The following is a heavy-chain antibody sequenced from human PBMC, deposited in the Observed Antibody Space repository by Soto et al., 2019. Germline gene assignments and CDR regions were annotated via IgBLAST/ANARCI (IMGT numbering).Heavy chain of an antibody. Sequence: EVQLVESGGVVVQPGGSLRLSCAASGFTFDDYTMHWVRQAPGKGLEWVSLISWDGGSTYYADSVKGRFTISRDNSKNSLYLQMNSLRTEETALYYCAKDMAKLLWFGELLSGVDYWGQGTLVTVSS. CDR1: GFTFDDYT. CDR2: ISWDGGST. CDR3: AKDMAKLLWFGELLSGVDY. V-gene: IGHV3-43*01. J-gene: IGHJ4*02. D-gene: IGHD3-10*01.